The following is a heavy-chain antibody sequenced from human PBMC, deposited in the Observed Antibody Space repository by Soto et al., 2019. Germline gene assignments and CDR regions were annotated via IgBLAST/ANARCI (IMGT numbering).Heavy chain of an antibody. CDR1: GFTFSSYA. D-gene: IGHD6-19*01. CDR2: ISYDGSNK. J-gene: IGHJ4*02. V-gene: IGHV3-30-3*01. Sequence: QVQLVESGGGVVQPGRSLRLSCAASGFTFSSYAMHWVRQAPGKGLEWVAVISYDGSNKYYADSVKGRFTISRDNSKNTLYLQMNSLRAEDTVVYYCARDQSSGWGYWGQGTLVTVSS. CDR3: ARDQSSGWGY.